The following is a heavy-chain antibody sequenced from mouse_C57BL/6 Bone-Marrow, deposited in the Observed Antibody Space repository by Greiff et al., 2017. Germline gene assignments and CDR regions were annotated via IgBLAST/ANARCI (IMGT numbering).Heavy chain of an antibody. V-gene: IGHV1-26*01. CDR3: ARGDYYGSSYGDY. J-gene: IGHJ2*01. CDR1: GYTFTDYY. CDR2: INPNNGGT. Sequence: EVMLQQSGPELVKPGASVKISCKASGYTFTDYYMNWVKQSHGKSLEWIGDINPNNGGTSYNQKFKGKATLTVDKSSSTAYMELRSLTSEDSAVXYCARGDYYGSSYGDYWGQGTTLTVSS. D-gene: IGHD1-1*01.